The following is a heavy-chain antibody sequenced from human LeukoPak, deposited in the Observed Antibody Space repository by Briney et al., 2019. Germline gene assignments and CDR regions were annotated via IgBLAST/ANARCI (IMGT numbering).Heavy chain of an antibody. CDR1: GFTFSSYA. CDR2: ISGSCGST. Sequence: PGGSLRLSCAASGFTFSSYAMSWVRQAPGKGLEWVSAISGSCGSTYYADSVKGRFTIPRDNSRNTLYLQMNSLRAEEPAVYYCAELAREPTARDYWGQATKLTV. V-gene: IGHV3-23*01. D-gene: IGHD1-14*01. CDR3: AELAREPTARDY. J-gene: IGHJ4*02.